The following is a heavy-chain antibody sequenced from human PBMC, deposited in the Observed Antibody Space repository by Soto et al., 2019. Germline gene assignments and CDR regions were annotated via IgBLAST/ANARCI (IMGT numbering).Heavy chain of an antibody. Sequence: EVQLVESGGGLVQPGGSLRLSCAASGFTFSNAWMNWVRQVPGKGLEWVGRIKTKTDGGTTDYAAPVRGRFTISRDDSTNTLSLQMNSLKTEDTAVYYCTTARGNQQVGWGQGTLVTVSS. D-gene: IGHD2-2*01. CDR2: IKTKTDGGTT. V-gene: IGHV3-15*07. CDR1: GFTFSNAW. CDR3: TTARGNQQVG. J-gene: IGHJ4*02.